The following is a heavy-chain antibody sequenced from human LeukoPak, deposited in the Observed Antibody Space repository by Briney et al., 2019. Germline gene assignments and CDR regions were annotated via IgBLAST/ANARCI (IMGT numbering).Heavy chain of an antibody. CDR1: GFTFSSYS. Sequence: GGSLRLSCAASGFTFSSYSMNWVRQAPGKGLEWVSSIHYSDNSVYYADSVKGRFTISRDNAKNSLFLQMNSLRVEDTAVYYCARYGPAVTGIHWYFDLWGRGTLVTVSS. CDR3: ARYGPAVTGIHWYFDL. CDR2: IHYSDNSV. D-gene: IGHD2-21*02. V-gene: IGHV3-21*01. J-gene: IGHJ2*01.